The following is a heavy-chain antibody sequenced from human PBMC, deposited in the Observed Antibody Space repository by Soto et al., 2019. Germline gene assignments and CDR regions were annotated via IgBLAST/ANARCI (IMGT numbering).Heavy chain of an antibody. V-gene: IGHV3-30*18. Sequence: QVQLVESGGGVVQPGRSLTLSCAASGFIFSKYGVHWVRQTPGKGLEWVALISYDGGHKFYTDSVKGRFTISRDNSKNALLMQMNSLRAEDTAVYSCAQLGLPDVRVSTVLDVWGQGTTVIVSS. CDR2: ISYDGGHK. D-gene: IGHD2-15*01. CDR1: GFIFSKYG. J-gene: IGHJ6*02. CDR3: AQLGLPDVRVSTVLDV.